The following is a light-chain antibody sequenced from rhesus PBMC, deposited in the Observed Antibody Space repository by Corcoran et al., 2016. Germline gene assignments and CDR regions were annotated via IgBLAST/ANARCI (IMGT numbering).Light chain of an antibody. CDR3: QQEYSWPLT. J-gene: IGKJ4*01. Sequence: EIVMTQSPATLSLSPGERATLSCRASQSVSSSLAWYQQKPGQAPKLLIYGASSGATGIPDRFSGGGSGTECTLTISSLEPEDVGVYYCQQEYSWPLTFGGGTKVELK. V-gene: IGKV3-42*01. CDR2: GAS. CDR1: QSVSSS.